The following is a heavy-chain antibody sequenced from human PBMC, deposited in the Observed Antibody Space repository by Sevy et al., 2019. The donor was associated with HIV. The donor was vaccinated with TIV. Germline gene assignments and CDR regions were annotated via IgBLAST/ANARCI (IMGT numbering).Heavy chain of an antibody. J-gene: IGHJ6*02. CDR2: MNTNTGNT. CDR1: GFTFASYD. D-gene: IGHD6-19*01. CDR3: AGVSGWYLRYGMDV. V-gene: IGHV1-8*02. Sequence: ASVKVSCKASGFTFASYDIYWVRQATGQGLEWMGWMNTNTGNTGFAQKFQGRVTMTRNTPITTAYMGLSNLRSEDTAVYYCAGVSGWYLRYGMDVWGQGTTVTVSS.